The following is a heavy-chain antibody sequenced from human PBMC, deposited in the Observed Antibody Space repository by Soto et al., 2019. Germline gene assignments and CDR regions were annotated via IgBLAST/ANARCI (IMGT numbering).Heavy chain of an antibody. CDR3: AKDITSGSYYGGTFLLDY. D-gene: IGHD1-26*01. CDR2: ISGSGRST. J-gene: IGHJ4*02. V-gene: IGHV3-23*01. CDR1: GLPFSSYA. Sequence: PGWSLRLSCAASGLPFSSYAMSWVRQSPGQGLEWVSAISGSGRSTYYADSVKGRFTISRDNSKNTLYLQMNSLRAEDTAVYYCAKDITSGSYYGGTFLLDYWRQGTLVTVSS.